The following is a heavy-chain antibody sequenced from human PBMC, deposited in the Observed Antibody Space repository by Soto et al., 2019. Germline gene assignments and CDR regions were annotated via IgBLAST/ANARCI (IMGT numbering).Heavy chain of an antibody. CDR3: ARPRYTGAWFWFDP. J-gene: IGHJ5*02. D-gene: IGHD5-12*01. Sequence: SETLSLTCTVSGGSISSSSYYWGWIRQPPGKGLEWIGSIYYSGSTYYNPSLKSRVTISVDTSKNQFSLKLSSVTAADTAVYYCARPRYTGAWFWFDPWGHGTLVTVSP. V-gene: IGHV4-39*01. CDR1: GGSISSSSYY. CDR2: IYYSGST.